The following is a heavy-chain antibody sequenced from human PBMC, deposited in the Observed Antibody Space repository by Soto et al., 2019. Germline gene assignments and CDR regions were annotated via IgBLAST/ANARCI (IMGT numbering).Heavy chain of an antibody. V-gene: IGHV4-59*01. CDR3: ARGSPVGSYAFDI. CDR2: IYYSGST. Sequence: SETLSLTCTVSGGSISSYYWSWIRQPPGKGLEWIGYIYYSGSTNYNPSLKSRVTISVDTSKNQFSLKLSSVTAADTAVYYCARGSPVGSYAFDIWGQGTMVTVSS. D-gene: IGHD2-2*03. J-gene: IGHJ3*02. CDR1: GGSISSYY.